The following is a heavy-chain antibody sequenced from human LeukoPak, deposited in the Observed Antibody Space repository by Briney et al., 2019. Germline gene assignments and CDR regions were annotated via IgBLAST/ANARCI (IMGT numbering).Heavy chain of an antibody. CDR3: ARGPTRYYFDY. CDR1: GGSLSSYY. CDR2: IFYSGNT. J-gene: IGHJ4*02. D-gene: IGHD1-1*01. V-gene: IGHV4-59*01. Sequence: SETLSLTCTVSGGSLSSYYWSWIRQSPGKGLQWIGHIFYSGNTNYNPSLKSRVMISLDTSKNQFSLNLTSVTAADTALYYCARGPTRYYFDYWGQGTLVTVSS.